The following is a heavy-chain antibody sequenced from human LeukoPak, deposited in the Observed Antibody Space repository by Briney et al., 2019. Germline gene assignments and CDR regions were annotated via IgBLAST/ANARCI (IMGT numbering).Heavy chain of an antibody. CDR1: GGSVSSGSYY. CDR2: IYYSGST. D-gene: IGHD2-2*02. CDR3: ARRTASGECTSTSCYIDS. J-gene: IGHJ4*02. Sequence: SETLSLTCTVSGGSVSSGSYYWSWIRQPPGKGLEWIGYIYYSGSTNYNPSLKSRVTISVDTSKNQFSLRVSSVTATDTAVYYCARRTASGECTSTSCYIDSWGRGTLVTVSS. V-gene: IGHV4-61*01.